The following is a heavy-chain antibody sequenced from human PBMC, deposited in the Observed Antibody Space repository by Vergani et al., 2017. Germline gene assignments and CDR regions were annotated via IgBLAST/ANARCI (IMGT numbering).Heavy chain of an antibody. CDR2: IYYSGST. V-gene: IGHV4-59*11. CDR3: ARGRFDWNYWYFDL. D-gene: IGHD3-9*01. CDR1: GGSISSHY. J-gene: IGHJ2*01. Sequence: QVQLQESGPGLVKPSETLSLTCTVSGGSISSHYWSWTRQPPGKGREWIGYIYYSGSTNYNPSLKSRVTISVDTSKNQFSLKLSSVTAADTAVYYCARGRFDWNYWYFDLWGRGTLVTVSS.